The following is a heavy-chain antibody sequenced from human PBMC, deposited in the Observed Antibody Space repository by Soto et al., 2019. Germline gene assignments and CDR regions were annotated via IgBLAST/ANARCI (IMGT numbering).Heavy chain of an antibody. J-gene: IGHJ4*02. V-gene: IGHV4-59*01. Sequence: LSLTCTVSGGSISSNYWTWIRQPPGKGLEWIGYVYNSGSTNYNPSLKSRVTISEDTSKSQFSPKVNSMTAADTAVYYCARYRREAVAGYTLDNWGQGILVTVSS. CDR3: ARYRREAVAGYTLDN. CDR1: GGSISSNY. D-gene: IGHD6-13*01. CDR2: VYNSGST.